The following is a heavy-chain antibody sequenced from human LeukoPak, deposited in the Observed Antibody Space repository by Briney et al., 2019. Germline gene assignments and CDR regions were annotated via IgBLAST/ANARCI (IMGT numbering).Heavy chain of an antibody. CDR1: GFTFSSYA. CDR3: LTIVETDLDAFDI. J-gene: IGHJ3*02. V-gene: IGHV3-23*01. D-gene: IGHD2-21*01. Sequence: GGSLRLSCAAPGFTFSSYAMSWVRQAPGKGLDWVSVISGSGGTTYYADSVKGRFTISRDNSKNTLYLQMNSLRAEDTAVYYCLTIVETDLDAFDIWGQGTKVTVSS. CDR2: ISGSGGTT.